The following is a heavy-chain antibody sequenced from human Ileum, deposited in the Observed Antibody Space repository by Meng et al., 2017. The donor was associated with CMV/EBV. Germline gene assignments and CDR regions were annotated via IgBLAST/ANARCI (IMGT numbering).Heavy chain of an antibody. Sequence: GESLKISCAASGFTLSSYAMGWVRQAPGKGLQWVSDIGGRDDTTFYADSVKGRFSISRDNSKNTLYLQMNSLRVEDTAIYYCAKDTRLCTGGTCYSILDHWGQGTLVTVSS. CDR2: IGGRDDTT. J-gene: IGHJ1*01. D-gene: IGHD2-15*01. CDR3: AKDTRLCTGGTCYSILDH. V-gene: IGHV3-23*01. CDR1: GFTLSSYA.